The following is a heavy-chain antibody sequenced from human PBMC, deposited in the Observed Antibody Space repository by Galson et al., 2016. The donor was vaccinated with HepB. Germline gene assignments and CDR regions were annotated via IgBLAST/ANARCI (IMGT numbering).Heavy chain of an antibody. V-gene: IGHV3-23*01. J-gene: IGHJ4*02. D-gene: IGHD3-16*01. CDR3: AKRGVWDVHYFDY. CDR1: GFTFSIQA. CDR2: IGGTSGRT. Sequence: SLRLSCAASGFTFSIQAISWVRQAPGKGLEWVSLIGGTSGRTYYADSVKGRFTISRDNSKNTLYLQMNSLRAEDTAVYYCAKRGVWDVHYFDYWGQGTLVTVSS.